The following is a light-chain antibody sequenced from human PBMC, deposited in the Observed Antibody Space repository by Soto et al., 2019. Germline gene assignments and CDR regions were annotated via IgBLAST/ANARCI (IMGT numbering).Light chain of an antibody. CDR2: GAS. J-gene: IGKJ4*01. CDR3: QQYGSSPLT. CDR1: QSVSSSY. V-gene: IGKV3-20*01. Sequence: EIVLTQSPGTLSLSPGEIATLFFSASQSVSSSYLAWYQQKPGQAPRLLIYGASSRATGIPDRFSGSGSGTDFTLTISRLEPEDFAVYYCQQYGSSPLTFGGGTKVDI.